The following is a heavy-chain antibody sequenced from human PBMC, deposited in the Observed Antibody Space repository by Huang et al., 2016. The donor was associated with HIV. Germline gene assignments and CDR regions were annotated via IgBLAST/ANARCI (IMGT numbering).Heavy chain of an antibody. CDR1: IGSISGHY. CDR3: ARDHLQGDYYYGMDV. CDR2: IYASGNS. V-gene: IGHV4-4*07. Sequence: QEQLQESGPGLVKPSETLSLTCSVSIGSISGHYWSWIRQPAGKGLEWIGRIYASGNSDYNPSLMSRVIMSIDKSKNQFALKLSSVTAADTAVYYCARDHLQGDYYYGMDVWGQGTTVTVSS. D-gene: IGHD4-4*01. J-gene: IGHJ6*02.